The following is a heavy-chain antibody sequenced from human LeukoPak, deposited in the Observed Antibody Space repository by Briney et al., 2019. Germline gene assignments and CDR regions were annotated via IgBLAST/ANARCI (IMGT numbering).Heavy chain of an antibody. CDR3: VNSVMVRGVIRPY. D-gene: IGHD3-10*01. Sequence: GRSLRLSCAASGFTVSSNYMSWVRQAPGKGLEWVSVIYSGGSTYYADSVKGRFTISRDNSKNTLYLQMNSLRAEDTAVYYCVNSVMVRGVIRPYWGQGTLVTVSS. V-gene: IGHV3-66*01. J-gene: IGHJ4*02. CDR2: IYSGGST. CDR1: GFTVSSNY.